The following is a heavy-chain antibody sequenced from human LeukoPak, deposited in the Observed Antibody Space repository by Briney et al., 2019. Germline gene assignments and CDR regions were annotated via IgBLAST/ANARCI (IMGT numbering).Heavy chain of an antibody. CDR1: GYTFTDYY. Sequence: ASVTVSCKASGYTFTDYYLHWVRQAPGEGLEWMGWINPNSGGTNYAQKFQDRVTMTMDMSISTAYMELSSLRSDDTAVYYCARVEWYCSGGSCFHYWGQGTLVTVSS. V-gene: IGHV1-2*02. CDR2: INPNSGGT. J-gene: IGHJ4*02. D-gene: IGHD2-15*01. CDR3: ARVEWYCSGGSCFHY.